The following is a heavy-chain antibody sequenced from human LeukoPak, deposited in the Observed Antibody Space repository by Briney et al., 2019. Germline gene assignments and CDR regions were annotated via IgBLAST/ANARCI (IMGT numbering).Heavy chain of an antibody. CDR3: ARGAFPGSSFDY. V-gene: IGHV4-30-2*01. Sequence: SETLSLTCAVSGGSISSGGYSWSWIRQPPGKGLEWIGYIYHSGSTYYNPSLKSRVTISVDRSKNQFSLKLSSVTAADTAVYYCARGAFPGSSFDYWGQGTLVTVSS. J-gene: IGHJ4*02. CDR2: IYHSGST. D-gene: IGHD3-10*01. CDR1: GGSISSGGYS.